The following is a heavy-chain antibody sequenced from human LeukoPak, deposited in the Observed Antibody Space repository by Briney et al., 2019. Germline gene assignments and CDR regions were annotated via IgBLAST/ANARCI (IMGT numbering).Heavy chain of an antibody. CDR2: ISYDGSNK. V-gene: IGHV3-30*18. Sequence: GRSLRLSCAASGFTFSSYGMHWVRQAPGKGLEWVAVISYDGSNKYYADSVKGRFTISRDNSKNTLYLQMNSLRAEDTAVYYCAKGVMVRGQDEWFDPWGQGTLVAVSS. J-gene: IGHJ5*02. CDR1: GFTFSSYG. CDR3: AKGVMVRGQDEWFDP. D-gene: IGHD3-10*01.